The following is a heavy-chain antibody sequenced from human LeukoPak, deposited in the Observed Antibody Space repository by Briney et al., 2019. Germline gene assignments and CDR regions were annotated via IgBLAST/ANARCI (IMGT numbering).Heavy chain of an antibody. CDR2: ISGSGGST. CDR3: AKDSYSSSWYPLYYMDV. J-gene: IGHJ6*03. V-gene: IGHV3-23*01. Sequence: GGSLRLSCAASGFTFSSYAMSWVRQAPGKGLEWVSAISGSGGSTYCADSVKGRFTISRDNSKNTLYLQMNSLRAEDTAVYYCAKDSYSSSWYPLYYMDVWGKGTTVTVSS. D-gene: IGHD6-13*01. CDR1: GFTFSSYA.